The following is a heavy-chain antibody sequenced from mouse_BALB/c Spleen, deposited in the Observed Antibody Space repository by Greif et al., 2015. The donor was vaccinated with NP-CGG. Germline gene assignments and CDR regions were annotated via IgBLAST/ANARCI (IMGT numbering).Heavy chain of an antibody. V-gene: IGHV14-3*02. Sequence: EVMLVESGAELVKPGASVKLSCTASGFNIKDTYMHWVKQRPEQGLEWIGRIDPANGNTKYDPKFQGKATITADTSSNTAYLQLSSLTSEDTAVYYCAGTYFDYWGQGTTLTVS. D-gene: IGHD3-3*01. CDR1: GFNIKDTY. CDR3: AGTYFDY. J-gene: IGHJ2*01. CDR2: IDPANGNT.